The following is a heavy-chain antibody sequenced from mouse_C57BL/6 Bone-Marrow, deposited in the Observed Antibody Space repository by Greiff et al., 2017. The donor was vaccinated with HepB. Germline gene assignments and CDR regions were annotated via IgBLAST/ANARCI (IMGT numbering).Heavy chain of an antibody. CDR1: GYSITSDY. CDR2: ISYSGST. CDR3: ARRSYYDYGDWYFDV. D-gene: IGHD2-4*01. Sequence: DVQLQESGPGLAKPSQTLSLTCSVTGYSITSDYWNWIRKFPGNKLEYMGYISYSGSTYYNPSLKSRISITRDTSKNQYYLQLNSVTTEDTATYYCARRSYYDYGDWYFDVWGTGTTVTVSS. V-gene: IGHV3-8*01. J-gene: IGHJ1*03.